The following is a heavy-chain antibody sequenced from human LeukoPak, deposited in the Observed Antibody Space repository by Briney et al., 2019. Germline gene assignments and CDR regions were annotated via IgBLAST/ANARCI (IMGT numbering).Heavy chain of an antibody. Sequence: PVGSLRLSCAASGFTFSSYAMSWVRQAPGKGLEWVSAISGSGGSTYYADSVKGRFTISRDNSKNTLYLQMNSLRAEDTAVYYCAKNNRRYCSGGSCALFDYWGQGTLVTVSS. CDR1: GFTFSSYA. V-gene: IGHV3-23*01. CDR2: ISGSGGST. J-gene: IGHJ4*02. CDR3: AKNNRRYCSGGSCALFDY. D-gene: IGHD2-15*01.